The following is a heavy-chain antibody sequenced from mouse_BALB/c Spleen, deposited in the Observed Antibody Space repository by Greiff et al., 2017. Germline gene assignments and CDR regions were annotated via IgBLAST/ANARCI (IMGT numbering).Heavy chain of an antibody. CDR1: GYTFTDYA. Sequence: QVQLKESGAELVRPGVSVKISCKGSGYTFTDYAMHWVKQSHAKSLEWIGVISTYYGDASYNQKFKGKATMTVDKSSSTAYMELARLTSEDSAIYYCARDDGYSPYAMDYWGQGTSVTVSS. CDR3: ARDDGYSPYAMDY. D-gene: IGHD2-3*01. J-gene: IGHJ4*01. V-gene: IGHV1S137*01. CDR2: ISTYYGDA.